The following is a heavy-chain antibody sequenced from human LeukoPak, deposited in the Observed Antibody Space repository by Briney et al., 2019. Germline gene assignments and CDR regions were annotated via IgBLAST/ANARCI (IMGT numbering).Heavy chain of an antibody. V-gene: IGHV3-30*02. D-gene: IGHD6-25*01. CDR3: ALGYPTYFDY. CDR1: GFTFSSYG. Sequence: GGSLRLSCAASGFTFSSYGMHWVRQAPGKGLEWVAFIRYDGSNKYYADSVKGRFTISRDNSKNTLYLQMNSLRAEDTAVYYCALGYPTYFDYWGQGTLVTVSS. CDR2: IRYDGSNK. J-gene: IGHJ4*02.